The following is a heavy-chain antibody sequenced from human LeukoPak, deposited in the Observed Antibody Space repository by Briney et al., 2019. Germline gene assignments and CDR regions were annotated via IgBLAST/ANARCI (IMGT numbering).Heavy chain of an antibody. D-gene: IGHD6-6*01. V-gene: IGHV1-69*04. CDR3: ASWGIAARDSFDY. Sequence: ASVKVSCKASGGTFSSYAISWVRQAPGQGLEWMGRIIPILGIANYAQKFQGRVTITADKSTSTAYMELSSLGSEDAAVYYCASWGIAARDSFDYWGQGTLVTVSS. J-gene: IGHJ4*02. CDR2: IIPILGIA. CDR1: GGTFSSYA.